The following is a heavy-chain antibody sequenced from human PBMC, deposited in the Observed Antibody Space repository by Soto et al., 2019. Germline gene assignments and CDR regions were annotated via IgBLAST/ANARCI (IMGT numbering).Heavy chain of an antibody. CDR2: IYYSGST. Sequence: SETLSLTRTVSGGSISSSSYYWGWIRQPPGKGLEWIGSIYYSGSTYYNPSLKSRVTISVDTSKNQFSLKLSSVTAADTAVYYCARQDIVLMVYANDYWGQGTLVTVSS. D-gene: IGHD2-8*01. V-gene: IGHV4-39*01. CDR1: GGSISSSSYY. CDR3: ARQDIVLMVYANDY. J-gene: IGHJ4*02.